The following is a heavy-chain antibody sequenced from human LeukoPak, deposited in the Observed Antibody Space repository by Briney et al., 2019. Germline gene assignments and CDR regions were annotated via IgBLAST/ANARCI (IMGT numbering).Heavy chain of an antibody. Sequence: ASVKVSCKASGYTFTDYYMHWVRQAPGQGLEWMGWINPNSGGTNYAQKFQGRVTMTRDTSISTAYMELSRLRSDDTAVYYCARDSEYSSGWYEGGGWFDPWGQGTLVTVSS. CDR1: GYTFTDYY. J-gene: IGHJ5*02. D-gene: IGHD6-19*01. V-gene: IGHV1-2*02. CDR2: INPNSGGT. CDR3: ARDSEYSSGWYEGGGWFDP.